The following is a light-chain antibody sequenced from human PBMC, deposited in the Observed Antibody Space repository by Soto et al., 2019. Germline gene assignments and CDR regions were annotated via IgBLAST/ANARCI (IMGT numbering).Light chain of an antibody. CDR2: KDS. CDR1: VLAKKY. Sequence: SSELTQPSSVSVSPGQTARITCSGDVLAKKYARWFQQKPGQAPVLAIYKDSERPSGIPERFSGSSSGTTVTLTISGAQVEDEADYYCYSAADNNRPWVFGGGTSSPS. V-gene: IGLV3-27*01. J-gene: IGLJ3*02. CDR3: YSAADNNRPWV.